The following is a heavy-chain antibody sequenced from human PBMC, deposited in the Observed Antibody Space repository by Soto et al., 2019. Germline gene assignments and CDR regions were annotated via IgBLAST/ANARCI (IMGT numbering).Heavy chain of an antibody. CDR3: ALAGSDYYYYGMDV. V-gene: IGHV4-34*01. J-gene: IGHJ6*02. CDR1: GGSFSGYY. Sequence: QVQLQQWGAGLLKPSETLSLTCAVYGGSFSGYYWSWIRQPPGKGLEWIGEINHSGNTNYNPSLKSRVTISVDTSKNQFSLKLSSVNAADTAVYSCALAGSDYYYYGMDVRGQGTTVTVSS. CDR2: INHSGNT. D-gene: IGHD6-19*01.